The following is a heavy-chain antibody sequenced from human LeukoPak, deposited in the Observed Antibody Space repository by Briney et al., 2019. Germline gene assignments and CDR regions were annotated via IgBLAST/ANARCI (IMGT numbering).Heavy chain of an antibody. V-gene: IGHV3-74*01. CDR2: INSDGSSTRYADSVKGRIT. Sequence: GGSLRLSCAASGFTFSSYWMHWVRQAPGKGLVWVSRINSDGSSTRYADSVKGRITRYADSVKGRITISRDNAKNTLYQQMSSLRAEDTAVYYCTRSTGDRSFFDYWGQGTLVTVSS. CDR1: GFTFSSYW. D-gene: IGHD7-27*01. CDR3: TRSTGDRSFFDY. J-gene: IGHJ4*02.